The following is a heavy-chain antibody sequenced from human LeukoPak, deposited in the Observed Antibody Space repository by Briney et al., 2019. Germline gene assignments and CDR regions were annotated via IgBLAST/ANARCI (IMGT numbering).Heavy chain of an antibody. Sequence: PSETLSLTCAVYGGSFSGYYWSWIRQPPGKGLEWIGEINHSGSTNYNPSLKSRVTISVDTSKNQFSLKLSSVTAADTAVYYCARGQIRTSFDYWGQGTLVTVSS. V-gene: IGHV4-34*01. CDR2: INHSGST. CDR1: GGSFSGYY. J-gene: IGHJ4*02. D-gene: IGHD4-17*01. CDR3: ARGQIRTSFDY.